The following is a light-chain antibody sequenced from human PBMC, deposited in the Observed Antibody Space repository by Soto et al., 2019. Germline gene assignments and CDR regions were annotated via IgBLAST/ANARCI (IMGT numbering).Light chain of an antibody. CDR1: QSVSSN. Sequence: DIVMPQSPATLSVSPGERATISCRASQSVSSNLAWYQQKPGQAPSLLIYGASTRATGIPASFSGSGSGTELTLTISSLQSEDFAVYYCQQYNNCPRTFGQGTKVEIK. CDR2: GAS. J-gene: IGKJ1*01. CDR3: QQYNNCPRT. V-gene: IGKV3-15*01.